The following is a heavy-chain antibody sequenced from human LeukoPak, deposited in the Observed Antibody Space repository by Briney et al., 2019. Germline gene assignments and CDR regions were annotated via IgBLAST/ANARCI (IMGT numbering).Heavy chain of an antibody. D-gene: IGHD3-22*01. CDR1: GYTFTSYG. J-gene: IGHJ4*02. CDR2: ISAYNGNT. CDR3: ARYETSKYYYDSSGYKSPFDY. V-gene: IGHV1-18*01. Sequence: ASVKVSCKASGYTFTSYGISWVRKAPGQGLEWMGWISAYNGNTNYAQKLQGRVTMTTDTSTSTAYMELRSLRSDDTAVYYCARYETSKYYYDSSGYKSPFDYWGQGTLVTVSS.